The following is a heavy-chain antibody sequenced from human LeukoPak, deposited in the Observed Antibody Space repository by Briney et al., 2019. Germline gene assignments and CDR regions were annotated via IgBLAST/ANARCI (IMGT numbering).Heavy chain of an antibody. V-gene: IGHV4-61*02. CDR2: IYTSGST. CDR3: ARGMAHYYDSSGYYLSPTAFDY. J-gene: IGHJ4*02. D-gene: IGHD3-22*01. CDR1: GGSISSVSYY. Sequence: SETLSLTCTVSGGSISSVSYYWSWIRQPAGKGLEWIGRIYTSGSTNYNPSLKSRVTISVDTSKNRFSLKLSSVTAADTAVYYCARGMAHYYDSSGYYLSPTAFDYWGQGTLVTVSS.